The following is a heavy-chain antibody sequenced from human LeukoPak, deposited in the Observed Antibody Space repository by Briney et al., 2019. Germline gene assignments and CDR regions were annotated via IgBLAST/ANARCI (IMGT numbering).Heavy chain of an antibody. D-gene: IGHD1-26*01. V-gene: IGHV1-2*02. CDR2: INPNSGGT. CDR3: AREYRGSYSPLDY. J-gene: IGHJ4*02. Sequence: RASVKVSCKASGYTFTGYFMYWVRQAPGQGLERMGWINPNSGGTNYAQKFQGRVTMTRDASISTAYMDLSRLRSDDTAVYYCAREYRGSYSPLDYWGQGTLVTVSS. CDR1: GYTFTGYF.